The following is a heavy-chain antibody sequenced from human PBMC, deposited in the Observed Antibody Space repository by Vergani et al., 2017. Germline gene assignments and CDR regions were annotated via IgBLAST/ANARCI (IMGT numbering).Heavy chain of an antibody. D-gene: IGHD4-17*01. J-gene: IGHJ4*02. V-gene: IGHV3-30*02. CDR3: AKDGRENSDYGYFDY. CDR2: IGYDGRIK. Sequence: QVQLVETGGGVVQPGGSLSLSCAPSGFSFNTNGAHWVRQAPGKGLEWVAFIGYDGRIKYNVDSVKGRFTISRDTSKKTLSLQLRSLRADDTDLYYCAKDGRENSDYGYFDYWGQGTLVTVAS. CDR1: GFSFNTNG.